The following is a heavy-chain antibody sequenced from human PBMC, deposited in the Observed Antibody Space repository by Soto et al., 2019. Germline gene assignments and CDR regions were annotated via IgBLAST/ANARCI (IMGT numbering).Heavy chain of an antibody. Sequence: GASVKVSCKTSGGTFSSYAISWVRQAPGQGLEWMGGIVPLFRTTNYAQKFQGRVNITADTSTYTVYMELSGLRSGDTAVYYCAREDIAVAGTFDYWGQGTLVTVSS. CDR1: GGTFSSYA. J-gene: IGHJ4*02. CDR3: AREDIAVAGTFDY. CDR2: IVPLFRTT. V-gene: IGHV1-69*06. D-gene: IGHD6-19*01.